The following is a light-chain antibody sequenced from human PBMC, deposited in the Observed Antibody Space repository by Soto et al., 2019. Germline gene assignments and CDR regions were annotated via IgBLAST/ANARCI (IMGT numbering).Light chain of an antibody. Sequence: EIVMTQSPATLSVSPGERATLSCRASQSLSSNLAWYQQKPGQAPRLLIYGASTRATGVPARFSGSGSGTEFTLTISSLQSEDFAVYHCQQYNNWWTFGQGTKVEI. CDR2: GAS. J-gene: IGKJ1*01. CDR3: QQYNNWWT. V-gene: IGKV3-15*01. CDR1: QSLSSN.